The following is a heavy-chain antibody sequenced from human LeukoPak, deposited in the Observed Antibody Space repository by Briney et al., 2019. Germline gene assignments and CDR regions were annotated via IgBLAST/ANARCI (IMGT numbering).Heavy chain of an antibody. CDR2: IWYDGSNK. Sequence: GGSLRLSCAASGFTFSSYGMHWVRQAPGKGLEWVAVIWYDGSNKYYADSVKGRFTISRDNAKNSLYLQMNSLRAEDTAVYYCARGDLENYFDYWGQGTLVTVSS. V-gene: IGHV3-33*01. J-gene: IGHJ4*02. CDR1: GFTFSSYG. CDR3: ARGDLENYFDY.